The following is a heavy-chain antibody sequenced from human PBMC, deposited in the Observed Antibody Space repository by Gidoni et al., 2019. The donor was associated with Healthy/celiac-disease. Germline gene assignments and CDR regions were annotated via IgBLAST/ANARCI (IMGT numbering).Heavy chain of an antibody. V-gene: IGHV1-58*02. CDR3: AEGYYVWGSFDY. Sequence: MQLVRQARGQRLEWIGWIVVGSGNTNYAQKFQERVTITRDMSTSTAYMELSSLRSEDTAVYYCAEGYYVWGSFDYWGQGTLVTVSS. J-gene: IGHJ4*02. D-gene: IGHD3-16*01. CDR2: IVVGSGNT.